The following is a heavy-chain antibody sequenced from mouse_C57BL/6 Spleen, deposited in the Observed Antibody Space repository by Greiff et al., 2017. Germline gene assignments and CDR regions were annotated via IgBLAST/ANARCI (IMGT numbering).Heavy chain of an antibody. J-gene: IGHJ4*01. D-gene: IGHD1-1*02. CDR3: TRVGGGAREY. CDR1: GFTFSSYA. Sequence: EVKLVESGEGLVKPGGSLKLSCAASGFTFSSYAMSWVRQTPEQRLEWVAYISSGGDYIYYADTVKGRFTISRDNARNTLYLQMNSLKSGDTAMYYCTRVGGGAREYWGQGTSVTVSS. V-gene: IGHV5-9-1*02. CDR2: ISSGGDYI.